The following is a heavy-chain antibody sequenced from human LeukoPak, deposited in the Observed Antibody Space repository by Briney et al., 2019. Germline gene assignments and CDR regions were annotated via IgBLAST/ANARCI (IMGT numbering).Heavy chain of an antibody. CDR2: ISYDGSKK. D-gene: IGHD3-22*01. V-gene: IGHV3-30*18. J-gene: IGHJ5*02. CDR3: AKDMIS. Sequence: GGSLRLSCAASGFTFSSYGMHWVRQAPGKGLEWVAVISYDGSKKYYADSVKGRFTISRDNSKNTLYLQMNSLRAEDTAVYYCAKDMISWGQGTLVTVSS. CDR1: GFTFSSYG.